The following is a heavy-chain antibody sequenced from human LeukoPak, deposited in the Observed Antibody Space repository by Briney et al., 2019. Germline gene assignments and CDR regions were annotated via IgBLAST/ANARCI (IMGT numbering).Heavy chain of an antibody. CDR1: GFTVSDNY. Sequence: GGSLRLSCAASGFTVSDNYMSWVRQAPGKGLEWVSVIYSGGSTNYADSVKGRFSISRDSSRNTLYLQMNNLRAEDTAVYFWARDYFDCWGQGTLVTVSS. CDR2: IYSGGST. V-gene: IGHV3-66*01. CDR3: ARDYFDC. J-gene: IGHJ4*02.